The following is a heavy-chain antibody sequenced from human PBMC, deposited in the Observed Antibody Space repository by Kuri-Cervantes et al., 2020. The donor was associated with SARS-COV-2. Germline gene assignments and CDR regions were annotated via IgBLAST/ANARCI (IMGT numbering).Heavy chain of an antibody. CDR2: ISAYNGNT. CDR3: ARDRGSSGWSWVYYYYGMGD. CDR1: GYSFTRYG. V-gene: IGHV1-18*01. Sequence: SVNDTRKASGYSFTRYGISWVRQAPGQGLEWMGWISAYNGNTNNAQKLQGRVTMTTDTSKSTAYMELRSLGTDDPAVYYCARDRGSSGWSWVYYYYGMGDWGQGTTVTVSS. D-gene: IGHD6-19*01. J-gene: IGHJ6*02.